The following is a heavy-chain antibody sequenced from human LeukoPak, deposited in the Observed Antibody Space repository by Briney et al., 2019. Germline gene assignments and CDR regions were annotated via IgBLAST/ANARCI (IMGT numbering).Heavy chain of an antibody. J-gene: IGHJ6*03. CDR2: IKQDGSEK. V-gene: IGHV3-7*01. D-gene: IGHD3-3*01. CDR1: GFTFSSYW. Sequence: GGSLRLSCAASGFTFSSYWMSWVRQAPGKGLEWVANIKQDGSEKYYVDSVKGRFTISRDNAKNSLYLQMNSLRAEDTAAYYCARVRFLEWLGYYYYYMDVWGKGTTVTVSS. CDR3: ARVRFLEWLGYYYYYMDV.